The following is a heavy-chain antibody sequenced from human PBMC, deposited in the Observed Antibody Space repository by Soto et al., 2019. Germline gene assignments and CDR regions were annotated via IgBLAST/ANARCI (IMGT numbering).Heavy chain of an antibody. CDR1: GFTFSSYA. J-gene: IGHJ4*02. CDR3: ARWVRGLTGYSRDY. Sequence: EVQLLESGGGLVQPGGSLRLSCAASGFTFSSYAMSWVRQAPGKGLEWVSAISGSGGSTYYADSVKGRFTISRDNSKNSLYLQMNSLRAEDTAVYYCARWVRGLTGYSRDYWGQGTLVTVSS. D-gene: IGHD3-9*01. CDR2: ISGSGGST. V-gene: IGHV3-23*01.